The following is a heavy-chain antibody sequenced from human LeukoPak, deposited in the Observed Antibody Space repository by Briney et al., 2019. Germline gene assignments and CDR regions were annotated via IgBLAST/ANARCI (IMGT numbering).Heavy chain of an antibody. V-gene: IGHV3-74*01. D-gene: IGHD3-10*01. CDR1: GFIFSTQR. CDR3: FREGGD. Sequence: GGSLRLSCVASGFIFSTQRMHWVRQAPGKGLVWVSYINIDERITGYADSVKGRFTISRDNSKNTLYLQMNSLRVEDTAIYYCFREGGDWGQGTLVTVSS. CDR2: INIDERIT. J-gene: IGHJ4*02.